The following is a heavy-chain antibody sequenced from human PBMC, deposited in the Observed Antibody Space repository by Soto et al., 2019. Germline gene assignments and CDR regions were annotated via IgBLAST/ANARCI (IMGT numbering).Heavy chain of an antibody. V-gene: IGHV3-21*01. CDR2: ISSSSSYI. J-gene: IGHJ3*02. D-gene: IGHD6-6*01. CDR1: GFTFSSYS. CDR3: ALDSSSSDAFDI. Sequence: GGSLRLSCAASGFTFSSYSMNWVRQAPGKGLEWVSSISSSSSYIYYADSVKGRFTISRDNAKNSLYLQMNSLRAEDTAVYYCALDSSSSDAFDIWGQGTMVTVS.